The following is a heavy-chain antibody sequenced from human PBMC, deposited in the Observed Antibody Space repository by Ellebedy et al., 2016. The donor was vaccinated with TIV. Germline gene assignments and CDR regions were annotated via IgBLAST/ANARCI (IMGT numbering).Heavy chain of an antibody. D-gene: IGHD2-15*01. CDR3: ASGDCSGGSCYKNDN. CDR1: GGSFSGYY. Sequence: SETLSLTCAVYGGSFSGYYWIWNRQPPGKGLEWIGEINHSGSTGYNPSLKSRVTISIDMSKNQFSLKLSSVTAADTAVYYCASGDCSGGSCYKNDNWGQGTLVTVSS. CDR2: INHSGST. J-gene: IGHJ4*02. V-gene: IGHV4-34*01.